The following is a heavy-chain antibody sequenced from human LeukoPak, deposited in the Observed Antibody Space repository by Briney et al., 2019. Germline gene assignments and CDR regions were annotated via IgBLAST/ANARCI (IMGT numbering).Heavy chain of an antibody. J-gene: IGHJ5*02. CDR3: AKTKAFTSGFPLDL. D-gene: IGHD3-22*01. V-gene: IGHV3-23*01. CDR1: GSMFSDYA. Sequence: GGSLRLPCAASGSMFSDYAMSWVRQAPGKGLEWVSSISGSGGSIYDADSVKGRFTISRDNSKNTLYLQMNSLRAEDTAVYYCAKTKAFTSGFPLDLWGQGTLVTVSS. CDR2: ISGSGGSI.